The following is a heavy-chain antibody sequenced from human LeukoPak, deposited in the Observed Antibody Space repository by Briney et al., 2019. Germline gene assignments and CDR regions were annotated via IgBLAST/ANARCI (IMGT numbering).Heavy chain of an antibody. CDR2: IYPGDSDT. D-gene: IGHD5-24*01. CDR1: GYSFTNYW. CDR3: ASRKKGMASAGFDY. J-gene: IGHJ4*02. V-gene: IGHV5-51*03. Sequence: GEPLKISCKGSGYSFTNYWIGWVRQMPRKGLEWMGIIYPGDSDTRYSPSFQGQVTISAEKSISTAYLQWSSLKASDTALYYCASRKKGMASAGFDYWGQGTLVTVSS.